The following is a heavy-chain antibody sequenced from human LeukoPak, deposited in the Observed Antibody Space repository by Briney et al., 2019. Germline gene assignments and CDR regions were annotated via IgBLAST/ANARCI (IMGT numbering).Heavy chain of an antibody. D-gene: IGHD1-26*01. V-gene: IGHV4-39*01. CDR3: ARAIGWALYFDL. CDR1: GGSISSSSYY. Sequence: SETLFLTCTVSGGSISSSSYYWGWIRQPPGKGLEWIGSMYNSGSTYYNPSLKSRVTISVDTSKNQFSLKLNSVTAADTAVYYCARAIGWALYFDLWGRGTLVTASS. CDR2: MYNSGST. J-gene: IGHJ2*01.